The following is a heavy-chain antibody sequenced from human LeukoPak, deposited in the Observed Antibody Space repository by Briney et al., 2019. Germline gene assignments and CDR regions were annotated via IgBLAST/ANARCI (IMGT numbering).Heavy chain of an antibody. Sequence: TQTLSLTCTLSGGSISSGSYYWSWIRQPAGKGLEWIGRIYTSGSTNYNPSLKSRVTISVDTSKNQFSLKLSSVTATDTAVYYCARGSGLYSNLDYWGQGTLVTVSS. CDR2: IYTSGST. D-gene: IGHD4-11*01. CDR1: GGSISSGSYY. J-gene: IGHJ4*02. V-gene: IGHV4-61*02. CDR3: ARGSGLYSNLDY.